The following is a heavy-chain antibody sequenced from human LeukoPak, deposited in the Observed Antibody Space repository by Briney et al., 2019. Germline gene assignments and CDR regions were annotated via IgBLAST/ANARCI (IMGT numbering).Heavy chain of an antibody. CDR2: IYYSGST. D-gene: IGHD6-13*01. CDR3: ARQEGSSLDY. V-gene: IGHV4-61*05. Sequence: SETLSLTCTVSGGSISTGSYYWGWIRQPPGKGLEWIGYIYYSGSTNYNPSLKSRVTISVDTSKSQFSLKLSSVTAADAAVYYCARQEGSSLDYWGQGTLVTVSS. J-gene: IGHJ4*02. CDR1: GGSISTGSYY.